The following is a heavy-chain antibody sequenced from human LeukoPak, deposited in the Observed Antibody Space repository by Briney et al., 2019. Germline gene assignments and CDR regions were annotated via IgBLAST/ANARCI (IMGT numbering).Heavy chain of an antibody. CDR2: ISAYNGNT. D-gene: IGHD3-22*01. CDR1: GYTFTNYG. CDR3: AREVPYDSSRYYQPFDY. J-gene: IGHJ4*02. V-gene: IGHV1-18*01. Sequence: VASVKVSCKASGYTFTNYGISWVRQAPGQGLEWMGWISAYNGNTNYAQKLQDRVTMTTDTSTSTAYMELRSLRSDDTAVYYCAREVPYDSSRYYQPFDYWGQGTLVTVSS.